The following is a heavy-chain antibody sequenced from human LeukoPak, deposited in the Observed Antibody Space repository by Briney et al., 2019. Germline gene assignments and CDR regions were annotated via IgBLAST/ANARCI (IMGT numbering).Heavy chain of an antibody. Sequence: SQTLSLTCAISGDSVSTNSAVWNWIGQSPSRGLEWLGRTYYKSKWYNNYAVSVKSRITINPDTSKNQFSLHLSSVTPEDTAVYYCARGDIALDYWGQGAPVTVSS. D-gene: IGHD5-12*01. J-gene: IGHJ4*02. CDR3: ARGDIALDY. CDR1: GDSVSTNSAV. V-gene: IGHV6-1*01. CDR2: TYYKSKWYN.